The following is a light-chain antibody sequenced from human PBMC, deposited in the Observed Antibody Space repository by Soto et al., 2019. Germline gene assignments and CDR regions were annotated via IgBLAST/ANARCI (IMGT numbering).Light chain of an antibody. CDR3: QDFDSPQWT. Sequence: VLTQSPDTLSLSPGDRATLSCRANQRASRQYLSWYQQRPGQPPRLLIYSVSMRADGVPDRFSGSGSGSEFTLPINSLEPEEFAVYYCQDFDSPQWTFGQGTKIE. J-gene: IGKJ1*01. CDR2: SVS. CDR1: QRASRQY. V-gene: IGKV3-20*01.